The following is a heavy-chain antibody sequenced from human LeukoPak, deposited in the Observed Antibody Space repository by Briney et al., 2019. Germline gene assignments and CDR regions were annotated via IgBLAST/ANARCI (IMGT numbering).Heavy chain of an antibody. V-gene: IGHV3-30-3*01. J-gene: IGHJ3*02. D-gene: IGHD3-3*01. Sequence: GGSLRLSCAASGFTFSSYAMHWVRQAPGKGLEWVAVISYDGSNKYYADSVKGRFTISRDNSKNTLYLQMNSLRAEDTAVYYCAREGLRFLEWLSLSAFDIWGQGTMVTVSS. CDR1: GFTFSSYA. CDR3: AREGLRFLEWLSLSAFDI. CDR2: ISYDGSNK.